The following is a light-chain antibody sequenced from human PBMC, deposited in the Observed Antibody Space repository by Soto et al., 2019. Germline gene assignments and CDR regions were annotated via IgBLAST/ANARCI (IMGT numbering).Light chain of an antibody. J-gene: IGKJ5*01. CDR2: DAS. CDR1: QSVSSY. Sequence: DIVLTQSPATLSLSPGERATLSCRASQSVSSYLAWYQQKPGQAPRLLIYDASNRATGIPARFSGSGSGTDCTLTISSLEPEDFAVYYCQQRSNWLITLGQGTRLEIK. CDR3: QQRSNWLIT. V-gene: IGKV3-11*01.